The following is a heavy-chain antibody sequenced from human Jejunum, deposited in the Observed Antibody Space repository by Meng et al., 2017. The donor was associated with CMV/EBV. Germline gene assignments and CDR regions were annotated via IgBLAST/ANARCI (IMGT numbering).Heavy chain of an antibody. D-gene: IGHD2-2*01. CDR2: IYNSGGT. CDR3: VRHGDCSSGSCYYHWFDP. V-gene: IGHV4-59*01. J-gene: IGHJ5*02. Sequence: QVQLQASGPELVQPSETLSLNCSVSGGYINTYYWSWIRQPPGKGLEWIGYIYNSGGTYYNPSLKSRATISTDTSKNQFSLKLNSVTAADTAVYYCVRHGDCSSGSCYYHWFDPWGQGSLVTVSS. CDR1: GGYINTYY.